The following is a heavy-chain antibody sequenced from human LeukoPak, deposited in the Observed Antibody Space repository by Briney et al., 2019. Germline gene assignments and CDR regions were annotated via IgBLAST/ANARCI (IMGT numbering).Heavy chain of an antibody. CDR3: ARDEETVAGLNGFDL. CDR1: KFAFSSYS. Sequence: GGSLRLSCAASKFAFSSYSMNWFRQAPGKGLEWVASITSRSKYISYADSVKGRFTISRDNAENSLFLQMNSLRAEDTGVYYCARDEETVAGLNGFDLWGQGTLVIVSS. D-gene: IGHD6-19*01. V-gene: IGHV3-21*01. J-gene: IGHJ4*02. CDR2: ITSRSKYI.